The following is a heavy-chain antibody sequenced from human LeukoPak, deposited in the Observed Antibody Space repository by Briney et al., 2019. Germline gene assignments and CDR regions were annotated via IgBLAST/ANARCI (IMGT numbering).Heavy chain of an antibody. D-gene: IGHD3-22*01. CDR3: ARDSYYDSSGYYPYYFDY. Sequence: SVKVSCKASGGTFSSYAISWVRQAPGQGLEWMGRIIPIFGTANYAQRFQGRVTITTDESTGTAYMELSSLRSEDTAVYYCARDSYYDSSGYYPYYFDYWGQGTLVTVSS. CDR2: IIPIFGTA. V-gene: IGHV1-69*05. J-gene: IGHJ4*02. CDR1: GGTFSSYA.